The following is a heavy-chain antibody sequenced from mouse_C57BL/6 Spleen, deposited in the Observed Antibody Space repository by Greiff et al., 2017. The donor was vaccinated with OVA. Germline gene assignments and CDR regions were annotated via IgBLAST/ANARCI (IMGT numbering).Heavy chain of an antibody. CDR3: TTITTVKGDAMDY. CDR2: IDPENGDT. J-gene: IGHJ4*01. CDR1: GFNIKDDY. D-gene: IGHD1-1*01. Sequence: EVQLQQSGAELVRPGASVKLSCTASGFNIKDDYMHWVKQRPEQGLEWIGWIDPENGDTEYASKFQGKATITADTSSNTAYLQLSSLTSEDTAVYYCTTITTVKGDAMDYWGQGTSVTVSS. V-gene: IGHV14-4*01.